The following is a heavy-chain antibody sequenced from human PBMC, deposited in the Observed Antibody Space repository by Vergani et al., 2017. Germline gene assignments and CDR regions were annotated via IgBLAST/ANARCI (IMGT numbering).Heavy chain of an antibody. V-gene: IGHV3-23*01. J-gene: IGHJ4*02. CDR2: ISGSGGST. D-gene: IGHD3-9*01. Sequence: EVQLLESGGGLVQPGGSLRLSCAASGFTFSSYAMSWVRQAPGKGLEWVSAISGSGGSTYYADSVKGRFTISRDNSKNTLYLQMNSLGAEDTAIYYCARGDYGILTGYRYWGQGTLVTVAA. CDR1: GFTFSSYA. CDR3: ARGDYGILTGYRY.